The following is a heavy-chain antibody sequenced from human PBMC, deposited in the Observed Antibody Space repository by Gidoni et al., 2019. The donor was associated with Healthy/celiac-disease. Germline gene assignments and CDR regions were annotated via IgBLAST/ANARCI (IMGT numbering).Heavy chain of an antibody. V-gene: IGHV1-69*01. CDR3: ARGRDVPAAISIGYSYYYMDV. J-gene: IGHJ6*03. Sequence: QVKLVQSGAEVKKPGSSVKVSCKASGGTFSSYAISWVRQAPGQGLEWMGGIIPIFGTANYAQKFQGRVTITADASTSTAYMELSSLRSEDTAVYYCARGRDVPAAISIGYSYYYMDVWGKGTTVTVSS. CDR2: IIPIFGTA. D-gene: IGHD2-2*02. CDR1: GGTFSSYA.